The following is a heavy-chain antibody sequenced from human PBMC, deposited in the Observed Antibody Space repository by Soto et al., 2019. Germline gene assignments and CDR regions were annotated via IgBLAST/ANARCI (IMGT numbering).Heavy chain of an antibody. V-gene: IGHV2-26*01. CDR2: IDSSGEK. J-gene: IGHJ5*02. D-gene: IGHD6-19*01. CDR1: GLSITDSEMG. Sequence: QVTLKESGPVLVKPTETLTLRCTVSGLSITDSEMGVSWIRQPPGQPLEWLAHIDSSGEKSYRTFLKSRLAISKDTSKSQIVLSMTNMNPADTATYYCARRRLAVAVSPWFDPWGQGTPVTVSS. CDR3: ARRRLAVAVSPWFDP.